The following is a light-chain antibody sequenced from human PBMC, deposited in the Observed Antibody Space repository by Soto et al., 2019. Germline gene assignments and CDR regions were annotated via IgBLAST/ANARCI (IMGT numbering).Light chain of an antibody. Sequence: VLTQSPATLFLSPGERATLSCRASQTVSRYLAWYHQKPGQAPRLLIYYASNRATGIPARFSGSGSGTDYTLTISSLEPEDFSVYYCQQRSTWPLFTFGGGTKVEI. V-gene: IGKV3-11*01. CDR1: QTVSRY. J-gene: IGKJ4*01. CDR3: QQRSTWPLFT. CDR2: YAS.